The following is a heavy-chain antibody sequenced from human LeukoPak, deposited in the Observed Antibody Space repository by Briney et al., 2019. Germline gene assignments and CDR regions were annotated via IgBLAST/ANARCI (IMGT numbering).Heavy chain of an antibody. Sequence: SETLSLTCTVSGGSISSGGYYWSWIRQHPGKGLEWIGYIYYSGSTYYNPSLKSRVTISVDTSKNQFSLKLSSVTAADTAVYYCARSRPYCSGGSCYSDGMDVWGQGTTVTVSS. J-gene: IGHJ6*02. CDR2: IYYSGST. CDR3: ARSRPYCSGGSCYSDGMDV. V-gene: IGHV4-31*03. CDR1: GGSISSGGYY. D-gene: IGHD2-15*01.